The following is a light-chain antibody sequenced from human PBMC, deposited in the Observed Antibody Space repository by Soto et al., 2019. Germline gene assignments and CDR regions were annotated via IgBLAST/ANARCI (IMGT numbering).Light chain of an antibody. V-gene: IGKV3-15*01. J-gene: IGKJ4*01. Sequence: EIVMTQSPATLSVSPGERATLSCRASQSVSSNLAWYQQKPGQAPRLLIYHASTRATGSPARFSGSGSGTEFTLTISSLQSEDFAVYYCQQYNKWPLTFGGGTKMEIK. CDR1: QSVSSN. CDR2: HAS. CDR3: QQYNKWPLT.